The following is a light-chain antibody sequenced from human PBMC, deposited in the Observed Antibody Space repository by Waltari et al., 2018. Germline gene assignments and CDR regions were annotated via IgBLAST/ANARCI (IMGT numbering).Light chain of an antibody. V-gene: IGKV1-39*01. Sequence: DIQMTQSPSSLSASVGDRVTITCRASQSISSYLNWNQEKPGKAPRLLIYAASSLQSGVPSRFSGRGSGTDFTLTISSLQPEDFATYYCQQSYSYWYTFGQGTKLEIK. CDR1: QSISSY. J-gene: IGKJ2*01. CDR3: QQSYSYWYT. CDR2: AAS.